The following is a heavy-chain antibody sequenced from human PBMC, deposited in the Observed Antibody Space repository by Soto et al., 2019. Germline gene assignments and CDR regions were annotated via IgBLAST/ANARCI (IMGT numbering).Heavy chain of an antibody. CDR3: AIFPDPRLDYYDSSGYPNV. J-gene: IGHJ4*02. Sequence: QTGGSLRLSCAASGFTFSSYGMHWVRQAPGKGLEWVAVISYDGSNKYYADSVKGRFTISRDNSKNTLYLQMNSLRAEDTAVYYCAIFPDPRLDYYDSSGYPNVGVQGTLVTVSS. CDR1: GFTFSSYG. V-gene: IGHV3-30*03. CDR2: ISYDGSNK. D-gene: IGHD3-22*01.